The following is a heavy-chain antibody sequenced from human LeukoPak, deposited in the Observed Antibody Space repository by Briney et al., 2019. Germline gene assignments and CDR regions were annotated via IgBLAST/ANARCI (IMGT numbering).Heavy chain of an antibody. CDR3: AKDLMRAAMVIVGVDY. V-gene: IGHV3-30*02. Sequence: GGSLRLSCAASGFTFSSYGMHWVRQAPGKGLEWVAFIRYDGSNKYYADSVKGRFTISRDNSKNTLYLQMNSLRAEDTAVYYCAKDLMRAAMVIVGVDYWGQGTLVTVSS. J-gene: IGHJ4*02. CDR1: GFTFSSYG. CDR2: IRYDGSNK. D-gene: IGHD5-18*01.